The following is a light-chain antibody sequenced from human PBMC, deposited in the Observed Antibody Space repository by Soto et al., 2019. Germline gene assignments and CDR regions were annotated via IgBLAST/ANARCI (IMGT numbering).Light chain of an antibody. CDR3: QQYNTFST. Sequence: DIKMTQSPSSLSASVGDRVTITCRASQSSSSYLNWYQQKPGKAPKLLISAASSLQSGVPSRFSGSGSGTEFILTISSLQADDFATYYCQQYNTFSTFGQGTKVDIK. J-gene: IGKJ1*01. CDR1: QSSSSY. CDR2: AAS. V-gene: IGKV1-39*01.